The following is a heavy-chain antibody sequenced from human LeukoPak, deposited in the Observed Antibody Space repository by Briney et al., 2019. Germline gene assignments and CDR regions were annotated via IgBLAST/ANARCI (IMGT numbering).Heavy chain of an antibody. CDR3: ARGRRYDILTGYSY. D-gene: IGHD3-9*01. CDR2: INWNGGST. Sequence: PGGSLRLSCAASGFTFSSYAMSWVRQAPGKGLEWVSGINWNGGSTGYADSVKGRFTISRDNAKNSLYLQMNSLRAEDTALYYCARGRRYDILTGYSYWGQGTLVTVSS. J-gene: IGHJ4*02. CDR1: GFTFSSYA. V-gene: IGHV3-20*04.